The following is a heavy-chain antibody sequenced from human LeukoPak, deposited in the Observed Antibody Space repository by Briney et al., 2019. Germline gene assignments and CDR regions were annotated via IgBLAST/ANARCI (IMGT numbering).Heavy chain of an antibody. CDR3: ASLPGYCSGGICFNLFDP. J-gene: IGHJ5*02. D-gene: IGHD2-15*01. CDR1: GYSFTSYW. CDR2: IYPGDSDT. V-gene: IGHV5-51*01. Sequence: GESLKISCKGSGYSFTSYWIGWARQMPGKGLEWMGIIYPGDSDTRYSPSFQGQVTISADKSISTAYLQWSSLKASDTAMYYCASLPGYCSGGICFNLFDPWGQGTLVTVSS.